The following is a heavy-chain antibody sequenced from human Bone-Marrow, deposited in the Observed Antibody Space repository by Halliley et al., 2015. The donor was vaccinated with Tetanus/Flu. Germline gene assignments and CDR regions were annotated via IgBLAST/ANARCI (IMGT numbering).Heavy chain of an antibody. CDR3: VRIEYISGRPYFYDY. CDR2: LFYSGGT. V-gene: IGHV4-31*03. D-gene: IGHD6-19*01. CDR1: GGSISSGGSS. Sequence: TLSLTCTVSGGSISSGGSSWTWIRQRPGKGLEWIGYLFYSGGTYYNPSLKSRVTISVDTSKNQFSLKLSSVTAADTAVYYCVRIEYISGRPYFYDYWGQGTLVTVSS. J-gene: IGHJ4*02.